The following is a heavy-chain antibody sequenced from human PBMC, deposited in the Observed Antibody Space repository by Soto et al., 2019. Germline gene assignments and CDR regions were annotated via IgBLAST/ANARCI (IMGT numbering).Heavy chain of an antibody. CDR3: AREMPVPIRGGYYYVSVFDA. CDR2: LNSDGRDT. J-gene: IGHJ4*02. CDR1: GFTFNDNW. V-gene: IGHV3-74*01. Sequence: GGSLRLSCAASGFTFNDNWMHWVRQVPGKGLVWVSRLNSDGRDTIYADSVKGLSTVYRTSAKNTLYMQMNSLRAEDTAVYYCAREMPVPIRGGYYYVSVFDAWGQGTMVTVSS. D-gene: IGHD3-22*01.